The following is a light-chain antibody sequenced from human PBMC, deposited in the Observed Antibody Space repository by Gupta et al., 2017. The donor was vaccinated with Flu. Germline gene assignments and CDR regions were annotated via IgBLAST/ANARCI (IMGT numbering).Light chain of an antibody. CDR2: GAS. Sequence: EIVMTQSPATLSVSPGERATLSYRASQSVGTTLAWYQQKRGQPPRLLIYGASTRATGIPARFSGSGSGTEFTLTISSLQSEDFAVYCCQQYIDWPRTFGQGTKVEIK. CDR1: QSVGTT. V-gene: IGKV3-15*01. CDR3: QQYIDWPRT. J-gene: IGKJ1*01.